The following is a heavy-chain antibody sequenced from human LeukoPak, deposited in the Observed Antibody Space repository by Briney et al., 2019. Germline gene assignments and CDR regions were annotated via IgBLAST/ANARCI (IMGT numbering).Heavy chain of an antibody. D-gene: IGHD3-10*01. CDR2: IYYSGTT. J-gene: IGHJ4*02. V-gene: IGHV4-59*08. CDR1: GGSISGYH. CDR3: ARHYGSGSYTYYFDY. Sequence: SETLSLTCTVSGGSISGYHWSWIRQPPGKRLEWIGYIYYSGTTNYNPSLKSRVTISVDTSKNQFSLKLSSVTAADTAVYYCARHYGSGSYTYYFDYWGQGTLVTVSS.